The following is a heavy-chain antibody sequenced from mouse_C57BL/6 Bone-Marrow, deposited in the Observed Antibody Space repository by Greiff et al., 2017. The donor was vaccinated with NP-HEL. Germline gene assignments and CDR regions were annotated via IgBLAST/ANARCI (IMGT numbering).Heavy chain of an antibody. V-gene: IGHV3-6*01. CDR2: ISYDGSN. J-gene: IGHJ2*01. Sequence: EVKLMESGPGLVKPSQSLSLTCSVTGYSITSGYYWNWIRQFPGNKLEWMGYISYDGSNNYNPSLKNRISITRDTSKNQFFLKLNSVTTEDTATYYCAREGFDGYYEWGQGTTLTVSS. D-gene: IGHD2-3*01. CDR3: AREGFDGYYE. CDR1: GYSITSGYY.